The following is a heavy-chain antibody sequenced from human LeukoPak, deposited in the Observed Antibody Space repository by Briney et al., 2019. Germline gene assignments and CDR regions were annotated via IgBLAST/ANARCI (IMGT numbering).Heavy chain of an antibody. D-gene: IGHD6-25*01. V-gene: IGHV4-34*01. Sequence: SETLSLTCAVYGGSFSGYYWSWIRQPPGKGLEWIGEINHSGSTNYNPSLKSRVTISVDTSKNQFSLKLSSVTAADTAAYYCARAAAAHIPFDYWGQGTLVTVSS. CDR2: INHSGST. CDR3: ARAAAAHIPFDY. J-gene: IGHJ4*02. CDR1: GGSFSGYY.